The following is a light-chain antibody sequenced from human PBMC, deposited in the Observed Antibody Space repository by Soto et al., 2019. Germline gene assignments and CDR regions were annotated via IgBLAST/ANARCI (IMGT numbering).Light chain of an antibody. Sequence: QSALTQPASVSGTPGQSITISCTGTSSDVGGYNYVCLYQQHPGKAPKLIIYGVTNLPSGVSNRFAGSKSGNTASLSSSGLHAEDGADYYFSSYTSSGTVVFGGGTKRTVL. V-gene: IGLV2-14*03. J-gene: IGLJ3*02. CDR2: GVT. CDR1: SSDVGGYNY. CDR3: SSYTSSGTVV.